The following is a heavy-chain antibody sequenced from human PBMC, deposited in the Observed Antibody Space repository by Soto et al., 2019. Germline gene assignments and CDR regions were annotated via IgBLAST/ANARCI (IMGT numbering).Heavy chain of an antibody. CDR3: ARVGGYPIV. Sequence: QVQLQESGPGLVKPSETRSLTCTVSGVSISSYYWSWIRQPAGKGLEWIGRSYITGSTKYNPSLKSRVTMSVDTSKNQFSLKLSSVTAADTAVFYCARVGGYPIVWGQGTTVTVSS. J-gene: IGHJ6*02. CDR1: GVSISSYY. V-gene: IGHV4-4*07. CDR2: SYITGST. D-gene: IGHD6-13*01.